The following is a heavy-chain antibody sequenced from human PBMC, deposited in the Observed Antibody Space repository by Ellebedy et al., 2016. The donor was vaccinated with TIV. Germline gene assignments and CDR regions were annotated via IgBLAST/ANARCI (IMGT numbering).Heavy chain of an antibody. CDR1: GFIFSDYY. V-gene: IGHV3-11*01. CDR2: ISSIASLI. Sequence: GESLKISCAASGFIFSDYYMSWIRQAPGKGPEWVSYISSIASLIYYTDSVKGRFTISRDNAKNSLYLQMNSLRAEDTAVYYCARGPGGFDIWGQGTMVTVSS. CDR3: ARGPGGFDI. D-gene: IGHD1-14*01. J-gene: IGHJ3*02.